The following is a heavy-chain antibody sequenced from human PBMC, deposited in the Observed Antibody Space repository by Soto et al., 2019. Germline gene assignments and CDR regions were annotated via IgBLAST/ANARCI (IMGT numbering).Heavy chain of an antibody. CDR2: ISYDGSNK. Sequence: QVQLVESGGGVVQPGRSLRLSCAASGFTFSSYGMHWVRQAPGKGLEWVAVISYDGSNKYYADSVKGRFTISRDNSKNTLYLQMNSLRAEDTAVYYCVKEGQTYSRGSCDAFDIWGQGTMVTVSS. V-gene: IGHV3-30*18. J-gene: IGHJ3*02. CDR3: VKEGQTYSRGSCDAFDI. CDR1: GFTFSSYG. D-gene: IGHD6-19*01.